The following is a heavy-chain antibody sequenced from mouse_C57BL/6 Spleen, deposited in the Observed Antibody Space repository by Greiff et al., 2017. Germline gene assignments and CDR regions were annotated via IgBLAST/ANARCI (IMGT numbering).Heavy chain of an antibody. CDR2: IWTGGGT. D-gene: IGHD1-1*01. Sequence: VKVVESGPGLVAPSQSLSITCTVSGFSLTSYAISWVRQPPGKGLEWLGVIWTGGGTNYNSALKSRLSISKDNSKSQVFLKMNSLQTDDTARYYCARNFRGYGSSYDWYFDVWGTGTTVTVSS. CDR3: ARNFRGYGSSYDWYFDV. J-gene: IGHJ1*03. V-gene: IGHV2-9-1*01. CDR1: GFSLTSYA.